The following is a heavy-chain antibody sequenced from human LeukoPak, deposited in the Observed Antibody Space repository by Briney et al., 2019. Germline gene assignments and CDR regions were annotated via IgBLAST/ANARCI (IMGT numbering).Heavy chain of an antibody. CDR2: IYYSGST. Sequence: SETLSLTCTVSSGSISSYYWSWIRQPPGKGLEWIGYIYYSGSTNYNPSLKSRVTISVDTSKNQFSLKLSSVTAADTAVYYCVRQGPGNPFDYWGQGTLVTVSS. CDR3: VRQGPGNPFDY. J-gene: IGHJ4*02. CDR1: SGSISSYY. D-gene: IGHD4-23*01. V-gene: IGHV4-59*08.